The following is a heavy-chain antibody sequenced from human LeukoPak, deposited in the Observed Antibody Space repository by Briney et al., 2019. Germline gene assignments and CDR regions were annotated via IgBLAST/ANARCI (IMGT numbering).Heavy chain of an antibody. CDR3: ARGEKWELLEGDWFDP. D-gene: IGHD1-26*01. J-gene: IGHJ5*02. V-gene: IGHV1-18*01. CDR1: GYTFTSYG. CDR2: ISAYNGNT. Sequence: ASVKVSCKASGYTFTSYGISWVRQAPGQGLEWMGWISAYNGNTNYAQKFQGRVTMTRNTSISTAYMELSSLRSEDTAVYYCARGEKWELLEGDWFDPWGQGTLVTVSS.